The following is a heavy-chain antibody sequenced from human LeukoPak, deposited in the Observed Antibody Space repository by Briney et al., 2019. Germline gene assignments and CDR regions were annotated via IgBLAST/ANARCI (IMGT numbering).Heavy chain of an antibody. CDR1: GFTFSTYG. CDR3: AKSRLVSGNYRNYYYYYSMDV. CDR2: ISYDGGTT. Sequence: GGSLRLPCAASGFTFSTYGMHWVRQAPGKGLGWVAVISYDGGTTNYADSVRGRFTISRDNSQNTLYLQMNSLRSEDAAVYYCAKSRLVSGNYRNYYYYYSMDVWGQGTTVTVSS. J-gene: IGHJ6*02. D-gene: IGHD3-16*02. V-gene: IGHV3-30*18.